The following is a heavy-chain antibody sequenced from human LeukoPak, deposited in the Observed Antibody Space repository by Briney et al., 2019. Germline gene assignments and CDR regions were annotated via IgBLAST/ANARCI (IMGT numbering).Heavy chain of an antibody. D-gene: IGHD1-26*01. CDR2: INHSGST. Sequence: SEPLSLTCAVYGGSFSGYYWSWIRQPPGKGLEWIGEINHSGSTNYNPSLKSRVTISVDTSKNQFSLKLSSVTAADTAVYYCARVGYYYYYYGMDAWGQGTTVTVSS. V-gene: IGHV4-34*01. CDR3: ARVGYYYYYYGMDA. CDR1: GGSFSGYY. J-gene: IGHJ6*02.